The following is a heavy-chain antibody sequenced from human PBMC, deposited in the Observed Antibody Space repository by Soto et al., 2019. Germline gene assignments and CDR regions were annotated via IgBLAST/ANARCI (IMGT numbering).Heavy chain of an antibody. CDR3: ARDGAAAQQGRWFDP. D-gene: IGHD2-2*01. Sequence: PSETLSLTCTVSGGSISSGGYYWSWIRQHPGKGLEWIGYIYYSESTYYNPSLQSRVTISVDTSKNQFSLKLSSVTAADTAVYYCARDGAAAQQGRWFDPWGQGTLVTVSA. CDR2: IYYSEST. CDR1: GGSISSGGYY. J-gene: IGHJ5*02. V-gene: IGHV4-31*03.